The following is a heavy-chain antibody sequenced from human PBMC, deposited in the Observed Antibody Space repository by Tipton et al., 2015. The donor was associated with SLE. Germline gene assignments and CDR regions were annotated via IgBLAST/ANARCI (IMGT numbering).Heavy chain of an antibody. V-gene: IGHV4-39*07. CDR3: ARDQSILGDYYYGMDV. CDR1: GGSISSHDYY. D-gene: IGHD3-16*01. J-gene: IGHJ6*02. CDR2: FYYSGST. Sequence: TLSLTCTVSGGSISSHDYYWGWIRQPPGKGLEWIGSFYYSGSTYYNPSLKSRVTISVDTSKNQFSLKLSSVTAADTAVYYCARDQSILGDYYYGMDVWGQGTTVTVSS.